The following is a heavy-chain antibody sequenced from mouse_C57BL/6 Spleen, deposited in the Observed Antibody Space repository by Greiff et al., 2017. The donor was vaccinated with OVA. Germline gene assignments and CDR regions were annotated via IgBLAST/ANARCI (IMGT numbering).Heavy chain of an antibody. V-gene: IGHV14-2*01. CDR2: IDPEDGET. Sequence: EVQLQQSGAELVKPGASVKLSCTASGFNIKDYYMHWVKQRTEQGLEWIGRIDPEDGETKYAPKFPGKATITADTSANTAYLQLSSLTSEDTAVYYCARTAGGWLDYAMDYWGQGTSVTVSS. J-gene: IGHJ4*01. D-gene: IGHD2-3*01. CDR1: GFNIKDYY. CDR3: ARTAGGWLDYAMDY.